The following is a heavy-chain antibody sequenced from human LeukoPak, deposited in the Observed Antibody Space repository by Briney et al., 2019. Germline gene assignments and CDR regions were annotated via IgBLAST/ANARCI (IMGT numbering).Heavy chain of an antibody. CDR3: TRGGHNNYYDGMDV. Sequence: GGSLKLSCAASGFTFSGSTMHWVRQASGKGLEWVGRIRSKANSYATAYAASVKGRFTISRDDSKNTAYLQMDSLKTEDTAVYYCTRGGHNNYYDGMDVWGQGTTVIVSS. CDR1: GFTFSGST. J-gene: IGHJ6*02. CDR2: IRSKANSYAT. D-gene: IGHD5-24*01. V-gene: IGHV3-73*01.